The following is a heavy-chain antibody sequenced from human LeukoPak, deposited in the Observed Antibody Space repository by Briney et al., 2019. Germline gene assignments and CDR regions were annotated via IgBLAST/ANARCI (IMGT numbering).Heavy chain of an antibody. CDR2: LRYDGITV. D-gene: IGHD1-26*01. CDR3: AKDEALGATHFDF. V-gene: IGHV3-30*02. J-gene: IGHJ4*02. CDR1: GFTISSLG. Sequence: PGGSLRLSCAASGFTISSLGMSWVRQAPGKGLEWVAFLRYDGITVYYADSVKGRFTISRYNSKNTLYLQMNSLRAEDTAMYYCAKDEALGATHFDFWGQGTLVTVSS.